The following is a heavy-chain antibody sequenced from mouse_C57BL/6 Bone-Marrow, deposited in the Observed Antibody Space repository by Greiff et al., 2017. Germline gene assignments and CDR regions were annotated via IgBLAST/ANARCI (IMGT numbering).Heavy chain of an antibody. CDR1: GYAFTNYL. CDR2: INPGSGGT. Sequence: VQLQQSGAELVRPGTSVKVSCKASGYAFTNYLIEWVKQRPGQGLEWIGVINPGSGGTNYNEKFKGKATLTSDKSSSTASMQLRSLPSEDSAVFFCARSKNWESWFAYWGQGTLVTVSA. J-gene: IGHJ3*01. CDR3: ARSKNWESWFAY. V-gene: IGHV1-54*01. D-gene: IGHD4-1*01.